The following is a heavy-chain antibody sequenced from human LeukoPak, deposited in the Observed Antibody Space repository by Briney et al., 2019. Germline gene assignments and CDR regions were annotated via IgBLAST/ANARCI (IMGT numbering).Heavy chain of an antibody. CDR1: GGSFSGYY. J-gene: IGHJ1*01. D-gene: IGHD6-19*01. CDR2: INHSGST. V-gene: IGHV4-34*01. CDR3: ARQYSSGWYKGYFQY. Sequence: PSETLSLTCGVNGGSFSGYYWSWIRRPPGKGLDWIVEINHSGSTNYNPSLKSRVTISVDTSKNQSSLKLSSVTAADTAVYYCARQYSSGWYKGYFQYWGQGTLVTVSS.